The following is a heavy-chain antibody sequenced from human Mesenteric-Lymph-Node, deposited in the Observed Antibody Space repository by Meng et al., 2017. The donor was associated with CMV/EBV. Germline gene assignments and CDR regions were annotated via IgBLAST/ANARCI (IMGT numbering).Heavy chain of an antibody. CDR1: GFAVSDYY. J-gene: IGHJ4*02. CDR3: AMFYESYFDY. CDR2: ISMTGGTI. V-gene: IGHV3-11*01. Sequence: GESLKISCVASGFAVSDYYMNWIRQAPGKGLEWVSYISMTGGTIYYADSVKGRFTISRDNAKNSLDLQMNSLRVEDTAVYYCAMFYESYFDYWGQGTLVTVSS. D-gene: IGHD5/OR15-5a*01.